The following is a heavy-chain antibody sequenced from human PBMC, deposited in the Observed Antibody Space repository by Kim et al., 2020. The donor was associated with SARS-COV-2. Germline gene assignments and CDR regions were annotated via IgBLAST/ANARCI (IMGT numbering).Heavy chain of an antibody. CDR1: GFTFSAYW. D-gene: IGHD2-15*01. J-gene: IGHJ5*02. CDR3: ARDFVYSDS. Sequence: GGSLRLSCAASGFTFSAYWMSWVRQAPGKGLEWVAIINKDGSEKYYVDSVKGRFTISRDNAKNSLYLQMNSLRAEDTAVYYCARDFVYSDSWGQGTRVTVSS. V-gene: IGHV3-7*03. CDR2: INKDGSEK.